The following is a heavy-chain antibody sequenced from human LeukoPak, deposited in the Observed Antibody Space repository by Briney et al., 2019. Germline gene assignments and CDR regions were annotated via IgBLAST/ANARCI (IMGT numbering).Heavy chain of an antibody. CDR2: IYATGNT. Sequence: GGSLRLSCAASGFSISNYYMFWARQAPGKGLEWVSVIYATGNTYYADSVKGRFTISRDNSKNTLYLQMNSLRAEDTAVYYCAKDTRRPTYYFDYWGQGTLVTVSS. CDR3: AKDTRRPTYYFDY. D-gene: IGHD1-1*01. V-gene: IGHV3-53*01. J-gene: IGHJ4*02. CDR1: GFSISNYY.